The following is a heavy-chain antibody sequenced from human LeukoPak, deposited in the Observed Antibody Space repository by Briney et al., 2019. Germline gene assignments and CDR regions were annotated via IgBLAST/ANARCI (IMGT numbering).Heavy chain of an antibody. CDR2: ITTYNGNT. CDR1: GYTFTSYG. Sequence: ASVKVSCKASGYTFTSYGISWVRQAPGQGLEWMGWITTYNGNTNYAQKFQGRVTMTTDTSTGTAYMELRSLESDDTAIYYCARRGTYFDYWGQGTLVTVSS. J-gene: IGHJ4*02. D-gene: IGHD1-7*01. CDR3: ARRGTYFDY. V-gene: IGHV1-18*01.